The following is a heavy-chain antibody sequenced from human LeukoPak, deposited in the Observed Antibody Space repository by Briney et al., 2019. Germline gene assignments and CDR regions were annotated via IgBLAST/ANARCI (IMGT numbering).Heavy chain of an antibody. CDR1: VGSTRNYY. J-gene: IGHJ4*02. D-gene: IGHD3-22*01. CDR3: ARARAYSSALLNF. V-gene: IGHV4-59*01. Sequence: SETLSLTCTVSVGSTRNYYWNWLRQPPGKGLEWIGYINYSESTNFNPSLKSRVTISLDTYKNQFSLNLKSVTAADTAFYYCARARAYSSALLNFWGQGTLVTVSS. CDR2: INYSEST.